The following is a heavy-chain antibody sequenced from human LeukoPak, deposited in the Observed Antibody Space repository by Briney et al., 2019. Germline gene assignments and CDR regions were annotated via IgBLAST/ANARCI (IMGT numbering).Heavy chain of an antibody. CDR2: IYYSGST. V-gene: IGHV4-39*07. D-gene: IGHD3-22*01. CDR3: ARDRSRSGSNAFDI. Sequence: PSETLSLTCTVSGGSISSSSYYWGWIRQPPGKGLEWIGSIYYSGSTYYNPSLKSRVTISVDTSKNQFSLKLSSVTAADTAVYYCARDRSRSGSNAFDIWGQGTMVTVSS. J-gene: IGHJ3*02. CDR1: GGSISSSSYY.